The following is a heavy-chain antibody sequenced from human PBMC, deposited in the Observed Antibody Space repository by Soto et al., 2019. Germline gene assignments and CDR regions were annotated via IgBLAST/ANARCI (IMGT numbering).Heavy chain of an antibody. CDR1: GYTFNSYG. J-gene: IGHJ4*02. D-gene: IGHD2-8*01. V-gene: IGHV1-18*01. CDR2: ISVYNGNT. Sequence: QVQLAQSGAEVKRPGASVTVSCKASGYTFNSYGISWVRQAPGQGLEWMGWISVYNGNTNYAQKVQGRVTITTDTSTSTAYMELRSLRPDDTAVYYCARDGRNGGYLDYWGQGTVVTVSS. CDR3: ARDGRNGGYLDY.